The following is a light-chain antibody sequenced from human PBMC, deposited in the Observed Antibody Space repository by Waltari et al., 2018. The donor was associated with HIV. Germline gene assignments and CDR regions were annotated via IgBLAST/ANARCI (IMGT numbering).Light chain of an antibody. CDR3: ASFTGDNTVI. J-gene: IGLJ2*01. V-gene: IGLV2-14*03. CDR1: DSDFGLYNF. CDR2: DCD. Sequence: AVTQPASVSGLPGQSTTISCTGDDSDFGLYNFVSWYQQHSGNPPKLILYDCDSRASGVSDRCSGSMSGNTASLTISGLRAEDEGHYYCASFTGDNTVIFGGGTEVTVL.